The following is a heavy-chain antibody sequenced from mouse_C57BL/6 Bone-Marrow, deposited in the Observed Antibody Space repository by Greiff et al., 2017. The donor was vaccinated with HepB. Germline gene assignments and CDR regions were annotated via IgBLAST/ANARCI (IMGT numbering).Heavy chain of an antibody. CDR3: ARRPLYDGYYPYWYFDV. D-gene: IGHD2-3*01. Sequence: EVQGVESGGGLVQPGGSLKLSCAASGFTFSDYYMYWVRQTPEKRLEWVAYISNGGGSTYYPDTVKGRFTISRDNAKNTLYLQMSRLKSEDTAMYYCARRPLYDGYYPYWYFDVWGTGTTVTVSS. CDR2: ISNGGGST. CDR1: GFTFSDYY. V-gene: IGHV5-12*01. J-gene: IGHJ1*03.